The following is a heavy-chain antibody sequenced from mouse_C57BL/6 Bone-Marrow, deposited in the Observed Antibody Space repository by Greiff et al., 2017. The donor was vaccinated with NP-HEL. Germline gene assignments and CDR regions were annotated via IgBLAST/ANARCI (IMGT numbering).Heavy chain of an antibody. CDR3: ARDHDYDAVWFAY. D-gene: IGHD2-4*01. Sequence: DVKLQESGGGLVKPGGSLKLSCAASGFTFSSYAMSWVRQTPEKRLEWVATISDGGSYTYYPDNVKGRFTISRDNAKNNLYLQMSHLKSEDTAMYYCARDHDYDAVWFAYWGQGTLVTVSA. V-gene: IGHV5-4*01. CDR1: GFTFSSYA. CDR2: ISDGGSYT. J-gene: IGHJ3*01.